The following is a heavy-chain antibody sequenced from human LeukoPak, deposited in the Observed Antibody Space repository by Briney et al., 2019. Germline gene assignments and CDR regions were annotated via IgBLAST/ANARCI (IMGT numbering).Heavy chain of an antibody. V-gene: IGHV4-34*01. CDR1: GGSFSGYY. J-gene: IGHJ6*03. CDR2: VNHSGSR. CDR3: ARRVGRYFGERAYYYNYMDV. Sequence: SETLSLTCAVYGGSFSGYYWSWIRQPPGKGLEWIGEVNHSGSRKYSPSLKSRVTISVDTSKNQFSLKLTSVTAADTAMYYCARRVGRYFGERAYYYNYMDVWGSGATVTISS. D-gene: IGHD3-10*01.